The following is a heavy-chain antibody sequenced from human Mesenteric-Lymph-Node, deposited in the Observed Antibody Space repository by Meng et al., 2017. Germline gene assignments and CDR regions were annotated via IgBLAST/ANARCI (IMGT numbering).Heavy chain of an antibody. V-gene: IGHV4-4*02. J-gene: IGHJ4*02. CDR1: GGSSNSGNW. Sequence: VPLRDSCPVLVKPSETLSPPCAVSGGSSNSGNWWSWVRQPPGKGLEWIGEMYHRGNTNYNPSLKSRVTISVDKSKNQFSLNLNSMTAADTAVYYCASFDHIPRRNYFDYWGQGTLVTVSS. CDR2: MYHRGNT. CDR3: ASFDHIPRRNYFDY. D-gene: IGHD2-21*01.